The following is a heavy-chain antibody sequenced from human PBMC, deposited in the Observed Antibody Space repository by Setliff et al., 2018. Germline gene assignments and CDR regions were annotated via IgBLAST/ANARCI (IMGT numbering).Heavy chain of an antibody. CDR1: GGTFSHYY. CDR3: ARDRYYGSGSYYNYFDK. J-gene: IGHJ4*02. CDR2: INHTGST. Sequence: SETLSLTCGASGGTFSHYYWTWIRQSPGKGLEWIGEINHTGSTKCNPSLESRVTISIDTSKDQFSLEVASVTAADAGVYYCARDRYYGSGSYYNYFDKWGQGSLVTVSS. V-gene: IGHV4-34*01. D-gene: IGHD3-10*01.